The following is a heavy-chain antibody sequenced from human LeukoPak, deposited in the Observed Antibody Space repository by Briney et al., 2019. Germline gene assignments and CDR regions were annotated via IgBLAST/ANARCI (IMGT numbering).Heavy chain of an antibody. CDR3: ARDGCSSTSCFDYGNWFDP. Sequence: ASVKVSCKASGYTFTGYYMHWVRQAPGQGLEWMGWINPNSGGTNYAQKFQGWVTMTRDTSISTAYMELSRLRSDDTAVYCCARDGCSSTSCFDYGNWFDPWGQGTLVTVSS. CDR2: INPNSGGT. V-gene: IGHV1-2*04. J-gene: IGHJ5*02. CDR1: GYTFTGYY. D-gene: IGHD2-2*01.